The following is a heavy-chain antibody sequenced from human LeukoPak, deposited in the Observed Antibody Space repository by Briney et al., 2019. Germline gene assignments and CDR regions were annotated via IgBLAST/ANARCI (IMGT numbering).Heavy chain of an antibody. J-gene: IGHJ4*02. Sequence: SVKVSCKASGGTFSSYAISWVRQAPGQGLEWMGRIIPILGIANYAQKFQGRVTITADKSTGTAYMELSSLRSEDTAVYYCASAMYYYGSGSYSNWDYWGQGTLVTVSS. CDR1: GGTFSSYA. CDR3: ASAMYYYGSGSYSNWDY. D-gene: IGHD3-10*01. CDR2: IIPILGIA. V-gene: IGHV1-69*04.